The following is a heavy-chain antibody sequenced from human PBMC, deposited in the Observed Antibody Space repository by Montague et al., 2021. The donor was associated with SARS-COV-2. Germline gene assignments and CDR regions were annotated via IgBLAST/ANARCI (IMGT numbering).Heavy chain of an antibody. Sequence: TLSLTCTVSGGSTSSGGYYWSWIRQHPGKGLEWIGYICYSGSTYYNPSLKSRVTISVDTSKNQFSLKLSSVTAADTAVYYCARDTGISGAFDIWGQGTMVTVSS. D-gene: IGHD2-15*01. CDR3: ARDTGISGAFDI. V-gene: IGHV4-31*03. CDR1: GGSTSSGGYY. CDR2: ICYSGST. J-gene: IGHJ3*02.